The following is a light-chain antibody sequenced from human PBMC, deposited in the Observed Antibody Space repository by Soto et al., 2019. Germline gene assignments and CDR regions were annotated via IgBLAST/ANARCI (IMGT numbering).Light chain of an antibody. CDR3: QQYGSSPWT. Sequence: EIVLTQSPGTLSLSPGERASLSCRASQSVTSSYLAWYQQKPGQAPRLLIYVASNRATGIPDRFSGSGSGTDFTLTINRLEPEDFAGYYCQQYGSSPWTFGQGTKVEI. V-gene: IGKV3-20*01. J-gene: IGKJ1*01. CDR1: QSVTSSY. CDR2: VAS.